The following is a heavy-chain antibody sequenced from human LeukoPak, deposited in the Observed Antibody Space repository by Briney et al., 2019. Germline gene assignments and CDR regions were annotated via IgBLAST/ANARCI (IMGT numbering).Heavy chain of an antibody. CDR2: INYGGTT. Sequence: SETLSLTCTVSGGSISSSNYFWSWIRQPPGQELERIASINYGGTTNYNPSLKSRVTISIDTSNNQLSLKLSSVTAADTAVYYCARHREMDSYEAFDMWGQGTMVTVSS. J-gene: IGHJ3*02. V-gene: IGHV4-39*01. D-gene: IGHD5-24*01. CDR1: GGSISSSNYF. CDR3: ARHREMDSYEAFDM.